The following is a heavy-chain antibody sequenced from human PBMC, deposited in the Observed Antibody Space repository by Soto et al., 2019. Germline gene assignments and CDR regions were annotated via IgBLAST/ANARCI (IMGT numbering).Heavy chain of an antibody. CDR3: VRVPCGDFFGCYSDL. D-gene: IGHD4-17*01. V-gene: IGHV3-30*09. Sequence: QLVESGGGVVQPGGSLRLSCAASGFAFSRFALHWLRQAPGKGLEWVALISYDGTTKYYPDAVKGRFAISRDNSNNTLYLEMNSLRPEDTAFYYSVRVPCGDFFGCYSDLWGHGTLVTVSS. J-gene: IGHJ2*01. CDR1: GFAFSRFA. CDR2: ISYDGTTK.